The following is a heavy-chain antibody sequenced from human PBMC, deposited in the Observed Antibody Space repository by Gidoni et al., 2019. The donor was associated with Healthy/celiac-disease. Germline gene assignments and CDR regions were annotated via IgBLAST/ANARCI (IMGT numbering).Heavy chain of an antibody. J-gene: IGHJ4*02. Sequence: QVQLVESGGGLVKPGGSLRLSCAASVFTFSDYYMSWIRQAPGKGLEWVSYISSSSSYTNYADSVKGRFTISRDNAKNSLYLQMNSLRAEDTAVYYCARYYDSSGRAPFDYWGQGTLVTVSS. V-gene: IGHV3-11*06. CDR1: VFTFSDYY. CDR3: ARYYDSSGRAPFDY. D-gene: IGHD3-22*01. CDR2: ISSSSSYT.